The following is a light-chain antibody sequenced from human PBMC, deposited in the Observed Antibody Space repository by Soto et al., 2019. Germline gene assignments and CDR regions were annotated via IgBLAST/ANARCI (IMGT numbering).Light chain of an antibody. Sequence: DIQMTQSPSSLSASVGDRVTITCRASQSISTYLNWYQQKPGKAPKLLIYGASSLQSGVPSGFSGTGSGTDFTLTISSLQPEDFATYSCQQSYSTSWTFGQGTKVELK. V-gene: IGKV1-39*01. J-gene: IGKJ1*01. CDR2: GAS. CDR3: QQSYSTSWT. CDR1: QSISTY.